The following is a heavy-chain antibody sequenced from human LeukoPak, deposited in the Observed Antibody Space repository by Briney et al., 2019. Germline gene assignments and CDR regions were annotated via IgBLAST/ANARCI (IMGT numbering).Heavy chain of an antibody. CDR2: IFPSGGEI. V-gene: IGHV3-23*01. CDR1: GFTFSSYA. J-gene: IGHJ4*02. Sequence: GGSLRLSCAASGFTFSSYAMSWARQPPGKGLEWVSSIFPSGGEIHYADSVRGRFTISGDNSKSTLSLQMNSPRAEDTAIYYCATYRQVLLPFESWGQGTLVTVSS. D-gene: IGHD2-8*02. CDR3: ATYRQVLLPFES.